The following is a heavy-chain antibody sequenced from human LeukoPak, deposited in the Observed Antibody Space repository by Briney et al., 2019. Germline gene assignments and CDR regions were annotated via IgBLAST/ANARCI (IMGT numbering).Heavy chain of an antibody. J-gene: IGHJ2*01. CDR3: ARGTTVSLHWYFDL. D-gene: IGHD4-17*01. CDR2: IYYSGST. Sequence: PSETLSLTCIVSGGSISSNYWSWIRRPPGKGLEWIGYIYYSGSTNYNPSLKSRVSISVDTSKNQFSLKVNSVTAADTAVYYCARGTTVSLHWYFDLWGRGTLVTVSS. CDR1: GGSISSNY. V-gene: IGHV4-59*01.